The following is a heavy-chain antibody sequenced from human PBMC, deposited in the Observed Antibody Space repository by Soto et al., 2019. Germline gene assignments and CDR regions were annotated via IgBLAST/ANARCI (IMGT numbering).Heavy chain of an antibody. D-gene: IGHD3-3*01. CDR2: IKQDGSEK. J-gene: IGHJ4*02. V-gene: IGHV3-7*01. CDR3: ARPRFLEWLLPGGDY. Sequence: EVQLVESGGGLVQPGGSLRLSCAASGFTFSSYWMSWVRQAPGKGLEWVANIKQDGSEKYYVDSVKGRFTISRDNAKNSLYLQMNSLRAEDTAVYYCARPRFLEWLLPGGDYWGQGTLVTVSS. CDR1: GFTFSSYW.